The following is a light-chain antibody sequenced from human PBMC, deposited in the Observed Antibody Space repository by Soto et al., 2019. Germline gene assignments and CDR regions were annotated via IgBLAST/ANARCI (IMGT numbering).Light chain of an antibody. J-gene: IGLJ2*01. Sequence: QSVLTQPPSVSGSPGQSVTISCTGTSSDVGGYKYVSWYQQHPGKAPKLMIYDVTKRPSGVPDRFSGSKSGNTASLIISGLQAEDEADYYCCSYAGSYTEIFGGGTKLTVL. V-gene: IGLV2-11*01. CDR1: SSDVGGYKY. CDR3: CSYAGSYTEI. CDR2: DVT.